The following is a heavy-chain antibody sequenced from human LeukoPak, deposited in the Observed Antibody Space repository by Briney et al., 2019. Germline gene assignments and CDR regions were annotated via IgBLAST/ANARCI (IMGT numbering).Heavy chain of an antibody. CDR2: IYTSGST. CDR1: GGSISYFY. J-gene: IGHJ4*02. Sequence: SETLSLTCTVSGGSISYFYWSWIRQPAGKGLEWIGRIYTSGSTNYNPSLKSRVTMSVDTSKNQFSLKLSSVTAADTAVYYCARGGLKFRYDYWGQGTLVTVSS. CDR3: ARGGLKFRYDY. V-gene: IGHV4-4*07.